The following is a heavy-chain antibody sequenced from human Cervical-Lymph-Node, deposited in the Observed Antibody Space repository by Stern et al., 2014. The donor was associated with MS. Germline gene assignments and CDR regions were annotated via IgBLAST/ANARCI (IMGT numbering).Heavy chain of an antibody. V-gene: IGHV3-30-3*01. J-gene: IGHJ4*02. D-gene: IGHD6-25*01. Sequence: QEQLVKSEGGVVQPGRSLRLSCAASGFTFGRHTMHLVRQAPGKGLDWVAIISSDGSSQHYADSVKGRFTISRDNYNNTLDLQMNSLRAEDTAMYYCARPAAARYFDYWGQGTQVTVSS. CDR1: GFTFGRHT. CDR3: ARPAAARYFDY. CDR2: ISSDGSSQ.